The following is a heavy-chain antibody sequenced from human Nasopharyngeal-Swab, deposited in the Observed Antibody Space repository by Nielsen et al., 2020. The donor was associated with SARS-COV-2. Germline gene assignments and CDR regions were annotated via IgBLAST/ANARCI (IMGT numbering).Heavy chain of an antibody. D-gene: IGHD4-17*01. CDR2: INAGNGNT. V-gene: IGHV1-3*01. CDR3: ASPPYGDYGPDTYFDY. J-gene: IGHJ4*02. CDR1: GYTFTSYA. Sequence: ASVKVSCRASGYTFTSYAMHWVRQAPGQRLEWMGWINAGNGNTKYSQKFQGRVTITRDTSASTAYMELSSLRSEDTAVYYCASPPYGDYGPDTYFDYWGQGTLVTVSS.